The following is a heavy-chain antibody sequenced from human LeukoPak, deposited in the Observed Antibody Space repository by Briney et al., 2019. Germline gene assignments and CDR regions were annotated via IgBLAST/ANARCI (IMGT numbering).Heavy chain of an antibody. D-gene: IGHD6-13*01. J-gene: IGHJ6*03. CDR1: GFTFDDYG. CDR3: ARDSFIAAVVDYYMDV. V-gene: IGHV3-20*04. Sequence: GGSLRLSCAASGFTFDDYGMSWVRQAPGKGLEWVSSINWNGGSTAYADPVKGRLTISRDNAKNSLYLQMNSLRAEDTALYYCARDSFIAAVVDYYMDVWGKGTTVTVSS. CDR2: INWNGGST.